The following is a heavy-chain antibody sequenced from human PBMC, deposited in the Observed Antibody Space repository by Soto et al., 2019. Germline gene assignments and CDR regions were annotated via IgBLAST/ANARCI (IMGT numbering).Heavy chain of an antibody. CDR3: ARRYGYGSGKYGIDL. Sequence: QLQLQESGPGLVKPSETLSLTCTVSGGSISSTAYYWGWIRQPPGKGLEYIGTISYSGTTFYNPSLNSRVTISVDTSKNQFSLKLYSVTAADTAVYYCARRYGYGSGKYGIDLWGQGTTVTVSS. D-gene: IGHD3-10*01. CDR1: GGSISSTAYY. J-gene: IGHJ6*02. V-gene: IGHV4-39*01. CDR2: ISYSGTT.